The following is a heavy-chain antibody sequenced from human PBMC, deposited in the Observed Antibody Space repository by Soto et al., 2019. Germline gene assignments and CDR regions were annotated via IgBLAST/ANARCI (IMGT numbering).Heavy chain of an antibody. J-gene: IGHJ3*02. Sequence: QLQLQESDSGLVKPSQTLSLTCAVSGDSVSSGDYSWNWIRQPPGKGLEWIGYIYRTGHTYYNPSLKRPVTIAVDRSKNQFSLKVTPVTAADTAVYYCTRARGSGSTCSPGAFDIWGQGSMVTVSS. CDR3: TRARGSGSTCSPGAFDI. CDR2: IYRTGHT. D-gene: IGHD2-15*01. CDR1: GDSVSSGDYS. V-gene: IGHV4-30-2*01.